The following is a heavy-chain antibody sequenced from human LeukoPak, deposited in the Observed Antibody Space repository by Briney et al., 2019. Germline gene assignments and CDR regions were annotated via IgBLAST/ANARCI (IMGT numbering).Heavy chain of an antibody. D-gene: IGHD2-15*01. V-gene: IGHV1-2*02. CDR3: ARDLPLDV. Sequence: ASVTVSFTGSGYTFTVYYMHWVRQAPGQGMEWMGWINPNSGRTNYAQKFQGRVTMTRDTSISTAYMELSRLRSDDTAVYYCARDLPLDVWGQGTTVTVSS. CDR2: INPNSGRT. CDR1: GYTFTVYY. J-gene: IGHJ6*02.